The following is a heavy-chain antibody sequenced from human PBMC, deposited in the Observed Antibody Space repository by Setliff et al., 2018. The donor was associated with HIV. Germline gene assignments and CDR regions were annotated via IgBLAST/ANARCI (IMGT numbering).Heavy chain of an antibody. J-gene: IGHJ4*02. CDR2: ISGSGGST. CDR3: ARDPFLAQGFWSGYYSDY. D-gene: IGHD3-3*01. V-gene: IGHV3-23*01. CDR1: GFTFSSYS. Sequence: SLRLSCGASGFTFSSYSMNWVRQAPGKGLEWVSAISGSGGSTYYADSVKGRFTISRDNSKNTLYLQMNSLRAEDTAVYYCARDPFLAQGFWSGYYSDYWGQGTLVTVSS.